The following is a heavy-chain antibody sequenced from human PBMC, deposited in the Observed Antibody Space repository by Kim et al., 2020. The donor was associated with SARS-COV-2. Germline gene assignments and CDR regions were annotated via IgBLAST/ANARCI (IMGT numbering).Heavy chain of an antibody. CDR3: TRVNPIAGGWYDALDI. CDR1: GFTFSGST. J-gene: IGHJ3*02. V-gene: IGHV3-73*01. D-gene: IGHD6-19*01. CDR2: IRSKANSYAT. Sequence: GGSLRLSCAASGFTFSGSTMHWVRQASGKGLEWVGRIRSKANSYATAYAALVKNRFTISRDDSKNTAYLQMNSLKTEDTAVYYCTRVNPIAGGWYDALDIWGQGTIVTVSS.